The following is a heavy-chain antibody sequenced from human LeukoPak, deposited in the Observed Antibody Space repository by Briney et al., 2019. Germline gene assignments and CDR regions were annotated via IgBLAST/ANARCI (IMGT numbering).Heavy chain of an antibody. CDR1: GFTFSSYS. CDR2: ISSSSSYI. CDR3: ARHYSGSYSPFDH. J-gene: IGHJ4*02. V-gene: IGHV3-21*01. Sequence: GGSLRLSCAASGFTFSSYSMNWVRQAPGKGLEWVSSISSSSSYIYYADSVKGRFTISRDNAKNSLYLQMNSLRAEDTAVYYCARHYSGSYSPFDHWGQGTLVTVSS. D-gene: IGHD1-26*01.